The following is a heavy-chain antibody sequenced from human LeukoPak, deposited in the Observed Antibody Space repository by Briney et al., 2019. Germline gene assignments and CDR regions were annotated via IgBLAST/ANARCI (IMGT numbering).Heavy chain of an antibody. Sequence: PGGSLRLSCAGSGFTFSSYGMNWVRQAPGKGLEWVSFISSSSSYIYYADSVKGRFTISRDNSKNTLFLQMGSLRAEDMAVYYCARGLSPGYYFDYWGQGTLVTVSS. V-gene: IGHV3-21*01. CDR2: ISSSSSYI. D-gene: IGHD3-16*01. CDR1: GFTFSSYG. CDR3: ARGLSPGYYFDY. J-gene: IGHJ4*02.